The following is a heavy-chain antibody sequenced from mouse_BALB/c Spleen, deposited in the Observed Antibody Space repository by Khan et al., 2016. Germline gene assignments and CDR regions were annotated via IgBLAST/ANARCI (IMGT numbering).Heavy chain of an antibody. J-gene: IGHJ2*01. Sequence: EVQLQESGPGLVKPSQSLSLTCTVTGYSITSDYAWNWIRQFPGNKLEWMGYISYSGSTSYNPSLKSRISITRDTSKNQFFLQLNSVTTEDTALYYCARDYYGSSYFDYWGQGTTLTVSS. CDR1: GYSITSDYA. V-gene: IGHV3-2*02. CDR2: ISYSGST. CDR3: ARDYYGSSYFDY. D-gene: IGHD1-1*01.